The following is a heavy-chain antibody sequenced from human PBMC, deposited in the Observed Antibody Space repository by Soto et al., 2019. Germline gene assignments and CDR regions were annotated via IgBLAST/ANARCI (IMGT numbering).Heavy chain of an antibody. CDR3: ARDIGWDCSSTSCYNYYGMDV. V-gene: IGHV5-51*01. Sequence: GESLKISCKGSGYSFTSYWIGWVRQMPGKGLEWMGIIYPGDSDTRYSPSFQGQVTISADKSISTAYLQWSSLKASDTAVYYCARDIGWDCSSTSCYNYYGMDVWGQGTTVTVSS. J-gene: IGHJ6*02. CDR2: IYPGDSDT. D-gene: IGHD2-2*02. CDR1: GYSFTSYW.